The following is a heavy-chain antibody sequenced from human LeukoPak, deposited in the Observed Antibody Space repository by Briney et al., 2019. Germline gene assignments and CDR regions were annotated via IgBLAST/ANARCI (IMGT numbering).Heavy chain of an antibody. D-gene: IGHD3-9*01. Sequence: SETLSLTCAVSGYSISSGHYWGWIRPPPGKGLEWIGSIYHNGSTYYNPSLKSRVTISVDTSKNHFSLKLSSVTAGDAAVDYCAMSLYDILTGYYSSFDYWGQGTLVTVSS. V-gene: IGHV4-38-2*01. CDR2: IYHNGST. CDR1: GYSISSGHY. J-gene: IGHJ4*02. CDR3: AMSLYDILTGYYSSFDY.